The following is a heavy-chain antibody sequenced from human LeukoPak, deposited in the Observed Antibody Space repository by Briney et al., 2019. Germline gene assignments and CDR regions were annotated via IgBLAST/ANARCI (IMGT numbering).Heavy chain of an antibody. D-gene: IGHD6-13*01. CDR2: FFYTGST. Sequence: PSETLSLTCSVSGGSISSATYYWGWIRQPPNKGLDWIGSFFYTGSTYYSPSLKSRVTISVDTSKNQFSLNLGSVTAADTAVYYCASRVAAAGTGFDPWGQGTLVTVSA. V-gene: IGHV4-39*01. CDR1: GGSISSATYY. J-gene: IGHJ5*02. CDR3: ASRVAAAGTGFDP.